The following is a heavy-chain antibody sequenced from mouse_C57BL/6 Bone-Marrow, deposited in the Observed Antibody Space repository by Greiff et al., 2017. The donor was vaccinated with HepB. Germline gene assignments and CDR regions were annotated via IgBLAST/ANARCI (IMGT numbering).Heavy chain of an antibody. CDR2: ISSGSSTI. Sequence: EVQLQESGGGLVKPGGSLKLSCAASGFTFSDYGMHWVRQAPEKGLEWVAYISSGSSTIYYADTVKGRFTISRDNAKNTLFLQMTSLRSEDTAMYYCARRETAQAPFAYWGQGTLVTVSA. J-gene: IGHJ3*01. V-gene: IGHV5-17*01. D-gene: IGHD3-2*02. CDR1: GFTFSDYG. CDR3: ARRETAQAPFAY.